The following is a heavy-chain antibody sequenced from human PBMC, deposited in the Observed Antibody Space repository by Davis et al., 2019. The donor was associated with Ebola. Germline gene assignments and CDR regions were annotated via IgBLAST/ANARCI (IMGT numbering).Heavy chain of an antibody. D-gene: IGHD4-11*01. CDR2: INHSGST. Sequence: MPSETLSLTCAVYGGSFSGYYWSWIRQPPGKGLEWIGEINHSGSTNYNPSLKRRVTISVDTSKNQFSLKLSSVTAADTAVYYCARGRYSNRFDYWGQGTLVTVSS. V-gene: IGHV4-34*01. J-gene: IGHJ4*02. CDR3: ARGRYSNRFDY. CDR1: GGSFSGYY.